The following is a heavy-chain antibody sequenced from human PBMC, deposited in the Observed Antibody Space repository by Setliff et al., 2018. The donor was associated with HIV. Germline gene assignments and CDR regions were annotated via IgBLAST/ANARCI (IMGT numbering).Heavy chain of an antibody. J-gene: IGHJ4*02. CDR3: ARDGIPRSSLWGCDS. V-gene: IGHV3-33*08. D-gene: IGHD2-15*01. CDR1: GFTFNTYD. Sequence: GGSLRLSCTVSGFTFNTYDMHWVRQAPGRGLAWVAVIWFDGDIKYYADSVKGRFTISRDNSNSTLYLQMNGLRVEDPAVYYCARDGIPRSSLWGCDSWGQGTRIAVSS. CDR2: IWFDGDIK.